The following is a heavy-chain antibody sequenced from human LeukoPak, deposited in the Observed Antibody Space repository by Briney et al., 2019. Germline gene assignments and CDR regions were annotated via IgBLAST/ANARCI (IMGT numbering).Heavy chain of an antibody. D-gene: IGHD3-22*01. V-gene: IGHV1-2*02. J-gene: IGHJ6*04. CDR2: INPNSGGT. Sequence: ASVKVSCKASGYTFTGYYMHWVRQAPGQGLEWMGGINPNSGGTNYAQKFQGRVTMTRDKSISTAYMELSRLRSDGTAVCYCARDSTSSGSGMDVWGEGTTVTVSS. CDR1: GYTFTGYY. CDR3: ARDSTSSGSGMDV.